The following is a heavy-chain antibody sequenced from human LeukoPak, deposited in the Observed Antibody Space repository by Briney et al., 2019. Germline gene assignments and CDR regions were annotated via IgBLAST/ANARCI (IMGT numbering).Heavy chain of an antibody. CDR3: AKGRYSSSWYYFDY. CDR1: GFTFSSYV. Sequence: GGSLRLSCAASGFTFSSYVMHWVRQAPGKGLEWVAVISYDGSNKYYADSVKGRFTISRDNSKNTLYLQMNSLRAEDTAVYYCAKGRYSSSWYYFDYWGQGTLVTVSS. CDR2: ISYDGSNK. J-gene: IGHJ4*02. D-gene: IGHD6-13*01. V-gene: IGHV3-30*18.